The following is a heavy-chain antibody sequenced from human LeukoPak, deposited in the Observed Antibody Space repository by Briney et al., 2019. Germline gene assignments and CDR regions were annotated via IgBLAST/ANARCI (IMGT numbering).Heavy chain of an antibody. D-gene: IGHD3-22*01. CDR2: INRNSGGT. J-gene: IGHJ3*02. CDR1: GYTFTGYY. Sequence: GASVKVSCKASGYTFTGYYMHWVRQAPGQGLEWMGWINRNSGGTNYAQKFQGRVTMTRDTSISTAYMELSRLRSDDTAVYYCARDASSITMIVVADAFDIWGQGTMVTVSS. V-gene: IGHV1-2*02. CDR3: ARDASSITMIVVADAFDI.